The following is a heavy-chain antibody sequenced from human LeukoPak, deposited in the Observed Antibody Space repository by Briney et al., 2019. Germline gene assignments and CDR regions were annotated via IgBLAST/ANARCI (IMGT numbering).Heavy chain of an antibody. CDR3: ARVGATGSGYYFDY. D-gene: IGHD1-26*01. CDR2: IYTSGST. J-gene: IGHJ4*02. CDR1: GGSISSYY. Sequence: SETLSLTCTVSGGSISSYYWSWIRQPAGKGPEWIGRIYTSGSTNYNPSLKSRVTISVDKSKNQFSLKLSSVTAADTAVYYCARVGATGSGYYFDYWGQGTLVTVSS. V-gene: IGHV4-4*07.